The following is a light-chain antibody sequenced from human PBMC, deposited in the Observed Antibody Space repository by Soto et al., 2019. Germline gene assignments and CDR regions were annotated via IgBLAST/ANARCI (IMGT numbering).Light chain of an antibody. CDR3: SSYTRSSTYVV. CDR1: SSDVGGYNY. CDR2: DVI. Sequence: QSALTQPASVSGSPGQSITISCTGTSSDVGGYNYVSWYQQHPGKAPKLMIYDVINRPSGVSNRFSGSKSGNSASLTISGLPAEDEDDYYCSSYTRSSTYVVFGGGTKLTV. J-gene: IGLJ2*01. V-gene: IGLV2-14*03.